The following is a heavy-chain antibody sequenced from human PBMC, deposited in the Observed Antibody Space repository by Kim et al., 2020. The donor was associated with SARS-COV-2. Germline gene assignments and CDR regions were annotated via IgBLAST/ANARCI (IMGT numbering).Heavy chain of an antibody. CDR3: TTSSGWYLTDAFDI. Sequence: AAPVKGRLTISGDDSKNTLYLQMNSLKTEDTAVYYCTTSSGWYLTDAFDIWGQGTMVTVSS. V-gene: IGHV3-15*01. J-gene: IGHJ3*02. D-gene: IGHD6-19*01.